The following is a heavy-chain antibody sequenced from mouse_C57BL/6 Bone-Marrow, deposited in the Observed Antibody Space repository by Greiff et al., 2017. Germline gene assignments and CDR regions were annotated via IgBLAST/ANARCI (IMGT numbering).Heavy chain of an antibody. CDR1: GYTFTSYT. V-gene: IGHV1-4*01. Sequence: QVQLKESGAELARPGASVKMSCKASGYTFTSYTMHWVKQRPGQGLEWIGYINPSSGYTKYNQKFKDKATLTADKSSSTAYMQLSSLTSEDSAVYYCASRYGSSPAWFAYWGQGTLVTVSA. D-gene: IGHD1-1*01. J-gene: IGHJ3*01. CDR3: ASRYGSSPAWFAY. CDR2: INPSSGYT.